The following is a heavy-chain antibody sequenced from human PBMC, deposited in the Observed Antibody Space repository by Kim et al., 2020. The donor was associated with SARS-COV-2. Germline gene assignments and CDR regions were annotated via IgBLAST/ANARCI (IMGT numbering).Heavy chain of an antibody. CDR3: ARSGIVDY. J-gene: IGHJ4*02. D-gene: IGHD1-26*01. CDR2: IGKT. V-gene: IGHV1-8*01. Sequence: IGKTVYTQKFHGGVTMTSNTSISTAYMELSSLRSEDTAVYYCARSGIVDYWGQGTLVTVSS.